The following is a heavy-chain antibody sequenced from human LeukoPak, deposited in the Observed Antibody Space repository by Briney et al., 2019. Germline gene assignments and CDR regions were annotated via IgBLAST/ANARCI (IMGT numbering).Heavy chain of an antibody. V-gene: IGHV4-30-2*01. J-gene: IGHJ4*02. D-gene: IGHD2-15*01. CDR3: ARGRTAGSFDY. Sequence: PSETLSLTCAVSGGSISSGGYSWSWIRQPPGKGLEWIGYIYHSGSTYYNPSLKSRVTISVDRSKNQFSLKLSSVTAADTAVYYCARGRTAGSFDYWGQGTLVTVCS. CDR1: GGSISSGGYS. CDR2: IYHSGST.